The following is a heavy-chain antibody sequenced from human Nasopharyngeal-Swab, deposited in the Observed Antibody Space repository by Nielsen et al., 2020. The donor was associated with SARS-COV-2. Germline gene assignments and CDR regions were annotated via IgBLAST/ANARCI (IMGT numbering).Heavy chain of an antibody. CDR2: IKSKTDGGTT. Sequence: GESLKISCAASGFTFSTYAISWVRQAPGKGLEWVGRIKSKTDGGTTDYAAPVKGRFTISRDDSKNTLYLQMNSLKTEDTAVYYCTTFPVWGQGTTVTVSS. CDR1: GFTFSTYA. CDR3: TTFPV. V-gene: IGHV3-15*01. J-gene: IGHJ6*02.